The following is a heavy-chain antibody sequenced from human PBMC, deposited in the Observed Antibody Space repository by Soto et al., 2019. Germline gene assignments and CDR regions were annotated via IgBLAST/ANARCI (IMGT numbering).Heavy chain of an antibody. CDR1: GFIFSNNG. CDR3: AKEGPGGGRHFYYAMDV. J-gene: IGHJ6*02. Sequence: GGSLRLSCVGSGFIFSNNGMHWVRQTPGKGLEWVALITNDGNNEYYRESVKGRFSISRGRSTNTVDLLMNSLRPEDTGVYYCAKEGPGGGRHFYYAMDVWGQGTTVTVS. CDR2: ITNDGNNE. V-gene: IGHV3-30*02. D-gene: IGHD1-26*01.